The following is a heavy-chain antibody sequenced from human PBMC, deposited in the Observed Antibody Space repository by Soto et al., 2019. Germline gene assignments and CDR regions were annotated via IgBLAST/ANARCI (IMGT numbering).Heavy chain of an antibody. J-gene: IGHJ3*01. Sequence: EVQLVESGGGLIQPGGSLRLSCGASGFTFTGNDMNWVRQAPGKGLEWVSLIYSSGSTYYADSVKGRFTISRDNSKNTLYLQMSSLRAEDTAVYYCATRPLLPGAPWGQGTMVTVSS. CDR3: ATRPLLPGAP. CDR1: GFTFTGND. D-gene: IGHD3-22*01. CDR2: IYSSGST. V-gene: IGHV3-53*01.